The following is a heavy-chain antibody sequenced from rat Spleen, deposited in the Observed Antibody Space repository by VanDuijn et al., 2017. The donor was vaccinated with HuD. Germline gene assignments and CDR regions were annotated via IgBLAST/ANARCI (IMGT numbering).Heavy chain of an antibody. Sequence: EVQLVESGGGLVQPGRSLKLSCSVSGFTFSDYDMAWVRQAPTKGLEWVASMSHDGGGTYYGDSVKGRFTISRDNAKSSLYLQMDSLRSEDTATYYCARPNYPGFNYFDYWGQGVMVTVSS. J-gene: IGHJ2*01. V-gene: IGHV5-20*01. D-gene: IGHD1-4*01. CDR3: ARPNYPGFNYFDY. CDR1: GFTFSDYD. CDR2: MSHDGGGT.